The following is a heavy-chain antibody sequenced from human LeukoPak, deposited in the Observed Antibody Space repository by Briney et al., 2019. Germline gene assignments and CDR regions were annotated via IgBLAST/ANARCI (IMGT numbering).Heavy chain of an antibody. J-gene: IGHJ4*02. Sequence: PGGSLRLSCAASRFFFSSYAMSWVRQAPGKGLEWVSAITGHGGTTYYADSVRGRFTVSRDNSNNTLYLQMNSLRAEDTAVYYCAKDRPFGDFRRRDPDFWGQGTLVTVSS. D-gene: IGHD4-17*01. CDR1: RFFFSSYA. V-gene: IGHV3-23*01. CDR3: AKDRPFGDFRRRDPDF. CDR2: ITGHGGTT.